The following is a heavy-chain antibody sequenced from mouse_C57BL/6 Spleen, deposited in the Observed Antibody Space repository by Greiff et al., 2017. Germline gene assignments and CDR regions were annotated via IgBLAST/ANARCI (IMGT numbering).Heavy chain of an antibody. D-gene: IGHD3-2*02. V-gene: IGHV3-6*01. CDR2: ISYDGSN. J-gene: IGHJ2*01. CDR1: GYSITSGYY. Sequence: VQLKESGPGLVKPSQSLSLTCSVTGYSITSGYYWNWIRQFPGNKLEWMGYISYDGSNNYNPSLKNRISITRDTSKNQFCLKLNSVTTEDTATYYCARGDSSGYYFDYWGQGTTLTVSS. CDR3: ARGDSSGYYFDY.